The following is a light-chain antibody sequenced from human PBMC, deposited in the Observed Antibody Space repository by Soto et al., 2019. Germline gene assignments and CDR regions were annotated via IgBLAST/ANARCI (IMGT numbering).Light chain of an antibody. Sequence: QSALTQPRSVSGSPGQSVTISCTGTSSDVGGYNYVSWYQQHPGKAPKLIMYDVTERPSGVPDRFSGSKSGNTASLTISGLQAEDETEYYCCSYAGDYVVFGGGTKLTVL. V-gene: IGLV2-11*01. J-gene: IGLJ2*01. CDR3: CSYAGDYVV. CDR2: DVT. CDR1: SSDVGGYNY.